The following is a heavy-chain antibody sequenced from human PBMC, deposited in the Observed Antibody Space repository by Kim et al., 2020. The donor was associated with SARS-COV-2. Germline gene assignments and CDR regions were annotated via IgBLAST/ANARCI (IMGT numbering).Heavy chain of an antibody. D-gene: IGHD4-4*01. CDR3: AKANTVTYYYAMDV. J-gene: IGHJ6*02. V-gene: IGHV1-2*02. Sequence: AQKCQGRVTITRDTSISTAYMELSRLRSDDTAMYYCAKANTVTYYYAMDVWGQGTTVTVSS.